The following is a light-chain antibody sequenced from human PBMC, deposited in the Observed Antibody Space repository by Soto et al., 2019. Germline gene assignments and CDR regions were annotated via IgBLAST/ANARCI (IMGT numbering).Light chain of an antibody. Sequence: EIELTQSPCTLSLSPGERATLSCRASQSVSNNYLAWYQQKPGQAPRLLIYGASNRATGIPDRFSGSGSGADFTLTISRLEPEDFAVYYCHQYGTSVGTFGQGTKVDIK. V-gene: IGKV3-20*01. CDR2: GAS. CDR1: QSVSNNY. J-gene: IGKJ1*01. CDR3: HQYGTSVGT.